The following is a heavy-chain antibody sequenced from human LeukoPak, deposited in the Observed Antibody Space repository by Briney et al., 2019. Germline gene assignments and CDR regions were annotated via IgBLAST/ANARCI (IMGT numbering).Heavy chain of an antibody. J-gene: IGHJ4*02. V-gene: IGHV3-23*01. CDR2: IFGSGGSA. D-gene: IGHD6-19*01. CDR3: GKTTTGYSSGRYPGWPVDY. CDR1: GFTFNNYA. Sequence: GGSLRLSCAASGFTFNNYAMYWFRQAPGKGLEWVSGIFGSGGSAHYADSVKGRFTISRDNSKNMVYLQVDSLRVEDTAIYYCGKTTTGYSSGRYPGWPVDYWGQGTLVTVSS.